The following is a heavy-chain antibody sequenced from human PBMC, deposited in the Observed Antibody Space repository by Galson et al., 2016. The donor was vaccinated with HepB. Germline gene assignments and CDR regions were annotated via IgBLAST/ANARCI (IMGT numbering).Heavy chain of an antibody. Sequence: SLRLSCAASGFTFNSYAMNWVRQAPGKGLEWVPGISGSGGSTYYADSVKGRFTISRDNSKNTLYLQMNSLRAEDTAIYYCAKRGRVFDLWGQGTMVTVSS. D-gene: IGHD3-10*01. CDR3: AKRGRVFDL. CDR2: ISGSGGST. CDR1: GFTFNSYA. J-gene: IGHJ3*01. V-gene: IGHV3-23*01.